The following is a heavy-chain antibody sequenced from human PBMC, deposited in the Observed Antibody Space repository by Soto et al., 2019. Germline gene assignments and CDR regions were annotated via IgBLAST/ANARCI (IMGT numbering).Heavy chain of an antibody. Sequence: SVKVSCKASGGTFSSYAISWVRQAPGQGLEWMGGIIPIFGTANYAQKFQGRVTITADESTSTAYMELSSLRSEDTAVYYCARSFEWELLAWSGYYLDYWGQGTLVT. J-gene: IGHJ4*02. V-gene: IGHV1-69*13. CDR3: ARSFEWELLAWSGYYLDY. CDR2: IIPIFGTA. CDR1: GGTFSSYA. D-gene: IGHD1-26*01.